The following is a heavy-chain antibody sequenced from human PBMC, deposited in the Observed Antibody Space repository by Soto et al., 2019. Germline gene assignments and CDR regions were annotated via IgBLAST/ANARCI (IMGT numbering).Heavy chain of an antibody. CDR2: IDPSDSYT. CDR3: ARRAGTTRGYWYFDL. V-gene: IGHV5-10-1*01. D-gene: IGHD1-7*01. J-gene: IGHJ2*01. CDR1: GYSFTSYW. Sequence: GESLKISCKGSGYSFTSYWISWVRQMPGKGLGWMGRIDPSDSYTNYSPSFQGHVTISADKSISTAYLQWSSLKASDTAMYYCARRAGTTRGYWYFDLWGRGTLVIVSS.